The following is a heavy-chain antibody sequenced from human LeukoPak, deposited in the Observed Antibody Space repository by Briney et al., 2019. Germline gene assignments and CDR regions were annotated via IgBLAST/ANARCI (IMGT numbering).Heavy chain of an antibody. CDR1: GFSFNAYW. CDR3: ATFGLVAALDL. D-gene: IGHD5-12*01. V-gene: IGHV3-7*01. CDR2: INPAGSET. Sequence: GGSLRLSCAASGFSFNAYWMAWVRQAPGTGREWVANINPAGSETFHVDPVKGRFSISRDHAKNLVYLQMNSLRAEDTAVYYCATFGLVAALDLWGQGTLVTVSS. J-gene: IGHJ4*02.